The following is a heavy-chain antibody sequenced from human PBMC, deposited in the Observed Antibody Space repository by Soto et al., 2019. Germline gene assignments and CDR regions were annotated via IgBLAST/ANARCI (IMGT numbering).Heavy chain of an antibody. Sequence: SETLSLTCTVSGGSISSGDYYWGWIRQPPGKGLEWIGCIYYSGSTYYNPSLKSRVTISVDTSKNQFSLKLSSVTAADTAVYYCARRMVRGVIIQYYYYYYGMDVWGQGTTVTVSS. D-gene: IGHD3-10*01. CDR2: IYYSGST. J-gene: IGHJ6*02. V-gene: IGHV4-39*01. CDR3: ARRMVRGVIIQYYYYYYGMDV. CDR1: GGSISSGDYY.